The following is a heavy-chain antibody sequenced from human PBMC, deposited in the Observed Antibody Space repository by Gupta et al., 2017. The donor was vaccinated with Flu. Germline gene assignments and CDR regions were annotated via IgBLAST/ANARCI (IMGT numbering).Heavy chain of an antibody. J-gene: IGHJ5*01. CDR3: AKDLYTVPGALDS. CDR2: INNSGGST. Sequence: VRQAPGKGLQWISGINNSGGSTYYADSVRGRFTVSRDNSENTFYLQMNNLRAEDTAIYYCAKDLYTVPGALDSWGHGTLVTVSS. D-gene: IGHD6-19*01. V-gene: IGHV3-23*01.